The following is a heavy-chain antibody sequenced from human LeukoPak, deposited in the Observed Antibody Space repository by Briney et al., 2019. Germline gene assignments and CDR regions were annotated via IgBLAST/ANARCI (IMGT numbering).Heavy chain of an antibody. D-gene: IGHD2-8*01. Sequence: SETLSLTCTVSGGSMTSGSYYWSWIRKPAGKGLEWIGCVYTSGNTEYTPSLKSRVIISIDTSKNQFSLKLSSVTAADTAVYYCARASEIMGWFDPWGQGTLVTVSS. J-gene: IGHJ5*02. V-gene: IGHV4-61*10. CDR2: VYTSGNT. CDR1: GGSMTSGSYY. CDR3: ARASEIMGWFDP.